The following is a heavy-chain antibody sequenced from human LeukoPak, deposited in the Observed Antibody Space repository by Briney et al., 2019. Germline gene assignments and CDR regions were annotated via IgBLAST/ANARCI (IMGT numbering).Heavy chain of an antibody. V-gene: IGHV3-21*01. J-gene: IGHJ3*02. CDR2: ISSSSSYI. D-gene: IGHD6-13*01. CDR3: AGDNVIAAAADDAFDI. Sequence: PGGSLRLSCAASGFTFSSYSMNWVRQAPGKGLEWVSSISSSSSYIYYADSVKGRFTISRDNAKNSLYLQMNSLRAEDTAVYYCAGDNVIAAAADDAFDIWGQGTMVTVSS. CDR1: GFTFSSYS.